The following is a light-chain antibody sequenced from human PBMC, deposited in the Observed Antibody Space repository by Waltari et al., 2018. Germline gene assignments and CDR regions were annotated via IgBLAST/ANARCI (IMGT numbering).Light chain of an antibody. CDR2: DAS. CDR3: QQYGRSPWT. CDR1: QSVSSNY. Sequence: FVLTPSPGTLSLSPGERLPPSCRASQSVSSNYLAWYQQKTGQAPRLLIYDASNRATGIADRFSGSGSGTDFTLTISRLEPEDVAVYYCQQYGRSPWTFGQGTKVEIK. V-gene: IGKV3-20*01. J-gene: IGKJ1*01.